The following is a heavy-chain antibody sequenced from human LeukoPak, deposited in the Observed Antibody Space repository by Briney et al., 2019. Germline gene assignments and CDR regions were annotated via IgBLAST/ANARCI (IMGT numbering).Heavy chain of an antibody. V-gene: IGHV1-18*01. CDR2: ISAYTGNT. CDR3: ARERSAYYILTGLSGYYFDY. Sequence: ASEKVSCKASGYTFTSYGIRWVRQAPGQGLEWMGWISAYTGNTNYAQKLQGRVTMTTDTSTSTAYMELRSLRSDDTSVYYCARERSAYYILTGLSGYYFDYWGQGTLVTVSS. J-gene: IGHJ4*02. D-gene: IGHD3-9*01. CDR1: GYTFTSYG.